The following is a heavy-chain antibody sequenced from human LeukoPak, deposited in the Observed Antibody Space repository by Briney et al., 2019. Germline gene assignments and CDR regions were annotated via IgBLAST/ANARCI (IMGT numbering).Heavy chain of an antibody. Sequence: ESGPTLVNPTQTLTLTCTFSGFSLSTSGVGVGWIRQPPGKALEWLALIYWDDDKRYSPSLKSRLTITKDTSENQVVLTMTNMDPVDTATYYCAHRGYTAMPKGLAFDIWGQGTMVTVSS. V-gene: IGHV2-5*02. D-gene: IGHD5-18*01. CDR2: IYWDDDK. J-gene: IGHJ3*02. CDR1: GFSLSTSGVG. CDR3: AHRGYTAMPKGLAFDI.